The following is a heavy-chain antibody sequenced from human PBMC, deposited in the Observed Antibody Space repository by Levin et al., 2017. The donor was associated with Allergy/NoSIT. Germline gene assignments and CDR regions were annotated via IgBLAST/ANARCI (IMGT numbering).Heavy chain of an antibody. CDR2: IYSTGST. D-gene: IGHD6-19*01. Sequence: LRLSCTVSGASIRSNDYYWSWIRQPPGKGLEWIGYIYSTGSTYYNPSLKSRFIISRDTSTNQVSLNLSSLTAADTALYYCARVQWLQFYYMDVWGKGTTVTVSS. V-gene: IGHV4-30-4*01. CDR3: ARVQWLQFYYMDV. CDR1: GASIRSNDYY. J-gene: IGHJ6*03.